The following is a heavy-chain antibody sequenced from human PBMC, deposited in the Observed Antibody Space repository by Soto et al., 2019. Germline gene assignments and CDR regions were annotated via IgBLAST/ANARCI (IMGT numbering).Heavy chain of an antibody. CDR1: GGTFSSYA. J-gene: IGHJ6*02. Sequence: GASVKVSCKASGGTFSSYAISWVRQAPGQGLEWMGGIIPIFGTANYAQKFQGRVTITADESTSTAYMELSSLRSEDTAVYYCARVGYCTNGVCYRNYYCYGMDVWGQGTTVTVSS. CDR3: ARVGYCTNGVCYRNYYCYGMDV. V-gene: IGHV1-69*13. D-gene: IGHD2-8*01. CDR2: IIPIFGTA.